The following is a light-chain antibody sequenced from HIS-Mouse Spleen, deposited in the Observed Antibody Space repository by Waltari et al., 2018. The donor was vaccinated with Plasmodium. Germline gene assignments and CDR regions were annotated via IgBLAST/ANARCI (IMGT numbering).Light chain of an antibody. CDR3: SSYTSSSTRV. V-gene: IGLV2-14*03. CDR1: SSEVGGYHY. CDR2: DVS. Sequence: QSALTQPASVSGSPGPSISTTCTAPSSEVGGYHYVYWYQQHPAKAPKLMSYDVSNRPSGVSNRFSGSKSGNAASLTISGLQAEDEADYYCSSYTSSSTRVFGGGTKLTVL. J-gene: IGLJ3*02.